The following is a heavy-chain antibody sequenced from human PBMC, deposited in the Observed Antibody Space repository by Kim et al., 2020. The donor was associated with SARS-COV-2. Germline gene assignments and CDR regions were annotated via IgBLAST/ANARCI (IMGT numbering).Heavy chain of an antibody. J-gene: IGHJ4*02. V-gene: IGHV1-69*01. Sequence: AQKVHGRVTITADESTSTAYMELTSLRSDDTAMYYCARTPRDGDYPTPFDYWGQGTLVTVSS. D-gene: IGHD4-17*01. CDR3: ARTPRDGDYPTPFDY.